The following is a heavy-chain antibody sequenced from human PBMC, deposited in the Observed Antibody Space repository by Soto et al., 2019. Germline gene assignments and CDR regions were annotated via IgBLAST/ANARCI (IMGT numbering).Heavy chain of an antibody. CDR2: INPNNGAT. J-gene: IGHJ5*02. V-gene: IGHV1-2*02. CDR3: ASHDPGARFDP. Sequence: QVQLVQSGAEVKKPGASVKVSCKAPRYIFTAYFMHWVLQAPGQGLEWMGLINPNNGATNYGLSFQGRVTMTIDTAISTAYMDMSSLRSDDTAVDYCASHDPGARFDPWGQGTLVIVSS. D-gene: IGHD1-1*01. CDR1: RYIFTAYF.